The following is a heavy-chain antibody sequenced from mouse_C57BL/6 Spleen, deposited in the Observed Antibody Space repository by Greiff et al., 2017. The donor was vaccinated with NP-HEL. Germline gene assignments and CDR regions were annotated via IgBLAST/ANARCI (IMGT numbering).Heavy chain of an antibody. J-gene: IGHJ3*01. CDR3: ARYYGSSWGFAY. V-gene: IGHV1-42*01. CDR2: INPSTGGT. D-gene: IGHD1-1*01. Sequence: EVKLMESGPELVKPGASVKISCKASGYSFTGYYMNWVKQSPEKSLEWIGEINPSTGGTTYNQKFKAKATLTVDKSSSTAYMQLKSLTSEDSAVYYCARYYGSSWGFAYWGQGTLVTVSA. CDR1: GYSFTGYY.